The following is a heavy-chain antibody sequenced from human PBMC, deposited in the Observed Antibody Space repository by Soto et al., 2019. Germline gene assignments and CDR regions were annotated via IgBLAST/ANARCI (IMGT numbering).Heavy chain of an antibody. CDR3: AKDLAYGDFTNYFDY. CDR1: GFTFSSYA. CDR2: ISGSGGST. Sequence: GGSLRLSCAASGFTFSSYAMSWVRQAPGKGLEWVSAISGSGGSTYYADSVKGRFTISRDNSKNTLYLQMNSLRTEDTALYYCAKDLAYGDFTNYFDYWGQGTLVTVSS. D-gene: IGHD4-17*01. J-gene: IGHJ4*02. V-gene: IGHV3-23*01.